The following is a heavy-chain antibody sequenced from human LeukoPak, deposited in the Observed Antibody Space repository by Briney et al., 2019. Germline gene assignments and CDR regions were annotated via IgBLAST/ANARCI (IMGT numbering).Heavy chain of an antibody. J-gene: IGHJ4*02. D-gene: IGHD3-3*01. CDR3: ARDGPHYDFWSGPAY. CDR1: GFTFSSYW. V-gene: IGHV3-7*05. CDR2: MNEDGSEK. Sequence: PGGSLRLSCEASGFTFSSYWMSWVRQAPGKGLEWVANMNEDGSEKYYVESVKGRFTISRDNAKNSLYLQMESLRAEDTAVYYCARDGPHYDFWSGPAYWGQGTLVTVSS.